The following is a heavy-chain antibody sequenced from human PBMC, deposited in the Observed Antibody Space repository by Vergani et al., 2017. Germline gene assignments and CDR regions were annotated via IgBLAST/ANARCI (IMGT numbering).Heavy chain of an antibody. J-gene: IGHJ4*02. CDR1: GFPFGAYG. CDR3: VKDHPVLDE. CDR2: IKKDGIDK. Sequence: QVQLVESGGGVVQPGESLRLSCAASGFPFGAYGMHWVRQAPGKGLEWGAYIKKDGIDKFYAESVRGRFTISRDISKTTLYLEMNSLSAEDTALYHCVKDHPVLDEWGQGTLVTVSS. V-gene: IGHV3-30*02.